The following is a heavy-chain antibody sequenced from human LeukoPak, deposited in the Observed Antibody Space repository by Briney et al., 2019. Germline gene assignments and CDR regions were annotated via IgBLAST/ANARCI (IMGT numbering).Heavy chain of an antibody. V-gene: IGHV3-30*19. D-gene: IGHD5-12*01. CDR3: ARFGGGYGY. CDR1: GFTFSSYG. CDR2: IQYDGSTK. Sequence: GGSLRLSCAVSGFTFSSYGMHWVRQAPGKGLEWVSFIQYDGSTKYYVDFVKGRFTISRDNSKNTLYLQMGSLSAEDMAVYYCARFGGGYGYWGQGTLVTVSS. J-gene: IGHJ4*02.